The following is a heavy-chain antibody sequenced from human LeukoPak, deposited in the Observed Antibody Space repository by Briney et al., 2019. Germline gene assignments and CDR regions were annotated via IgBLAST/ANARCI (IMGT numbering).Heavy chain of an antibody. J-gene: IGHJ4*02. CDR3: AGRTSGFASDY. CDR2: IYYSGST. Sequence: PSETLSLTCTVSGGSISSGGYYWSWIRQHPGKGLEWIGYIYYSGSTYYNPSLKSRVTISVDTSKNQFSLKLSSVTAADTAVYYCAGRTSGFASDYWGQGTLVTVSS. V-gene: IGHV4-31*03. CDR1: GGSISSGGYY. D-gene: IGHD3-3*01.